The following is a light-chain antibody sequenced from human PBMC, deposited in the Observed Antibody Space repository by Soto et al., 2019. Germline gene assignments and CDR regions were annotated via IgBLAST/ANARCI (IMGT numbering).Light chain of an antibody. CDR1: SSDIGDNY. V-gene: IGLV1-51*01. Sequence: QSALTQPPSVSAAPGQKVTLSCSGSSSDIGDNYVSWYQQLPGTAPKLLIYDNNERPSGIPDRFSGSKSGTSATLGITGLQTGDEADYYCGTWDDSLSAVVFGGGTKLTVL. CDR3: GTWDDSLSAVV. CDR2: DNN. J-gene: IGLJ2*01.